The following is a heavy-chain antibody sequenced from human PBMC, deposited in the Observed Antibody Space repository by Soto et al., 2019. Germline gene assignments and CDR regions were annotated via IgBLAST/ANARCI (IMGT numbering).Heavy chain of an antibody. J-gene: IGHJ6*02. D-gene: IGHD6-13*01. CDR3: AKLGESSSWYGDSKGTGD. CDR1: RFTFSSYG. CDR2: ISYDGSNK. V-gene: IGHV3-30*18. Sequence: GGSLKLSCAASRFTFSSYGMHLFCQAPGKGLEWGAVISYDGSNKYYADSVKGRFTISRDNSKNTLYLQMNSLRAEDTAVYYCAKLGESSSWYGDSKGTGDWGQGTTVTVSS.